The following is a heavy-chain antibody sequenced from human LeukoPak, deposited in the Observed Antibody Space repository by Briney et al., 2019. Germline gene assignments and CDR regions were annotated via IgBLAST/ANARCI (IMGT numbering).Heavy chain of an antibody. Sequence: PSETLSLTCTVSGGSISSGSYYWSWIRQPAGKGLKWIGRIYTSGSTNYNPSLKSRVTISVDTSKNQFSLKLSSVTAADTAVYYCAREEETGAFDIWGQGTMVTVSP. D-gene: IGHD7-27*01. J-gene: IGHJ3*02. CDR3: AREEETGAFDI. CDR1: GGSISSGSYY. V-gene: IGHV4-61*02. CDR2: IYTSGST.